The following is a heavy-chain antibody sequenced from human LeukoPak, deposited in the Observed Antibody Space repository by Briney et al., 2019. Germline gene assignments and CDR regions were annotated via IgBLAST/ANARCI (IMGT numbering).Heavy chain of an antibody. D-gene: IGHD2-21*02. Sequence: SVKVSCKASGGTFSSYAISWVRQAPGQGLEWMGGIIPIFGTANYAQKFQGSVTITADESTSTAYMELSSLRSEDTAVYYCARAHAYCGGDCYSGFDYWGQGTLVTVSS. J-gene: IGHJ4*02. CDR2: IIPIFGTA. CDR3: ARAHAYCGGDCYSGFDY. V-gene: IGHV1-69*13. CDR1: GGTFSSYA.